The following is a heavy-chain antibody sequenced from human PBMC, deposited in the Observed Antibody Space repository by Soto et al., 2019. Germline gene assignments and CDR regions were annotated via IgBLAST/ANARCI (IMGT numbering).Heavy chain of an antibody. V-gene: IGHV4-31*03. D-gene: IGHD3-10*01. CDR3: ARVKGYGSGPFDH. J-gene: IGHJ4*02. CDR1: GGSISSGGYY. Sequence: SETLSLTCTVSGGSISSGGYYWSWIRQHLGKGLEWIGYIYYSGSTYYNPSLKSRVTISVDTSKNQFSLKLSSVTAADTAVYYCARVKGYGSGPFDHWGQGTLVTVSS. CDR2: IYYSGST.